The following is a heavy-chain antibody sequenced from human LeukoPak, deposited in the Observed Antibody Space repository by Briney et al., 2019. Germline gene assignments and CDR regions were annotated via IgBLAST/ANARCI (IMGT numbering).Heavy chain of an antibody. J-gene: IGHJ4*02. Sequence: PSEILSLTCAVYGGSFSGYYWSWIRQPPGKGLEWIGEMNHSGSTNYNPSLKSRVTISVDTSKNQFSLKLSSVTAADTAVYYCARHSITMIAKDGWGQGTLVTVSS. CDR3: ARHSITMIAKDG. V-gene: IGHV4-34*01. CDR1: GGSFSGYY. CDR2: MNHSGST. D-gene: IGHD3-22*01.